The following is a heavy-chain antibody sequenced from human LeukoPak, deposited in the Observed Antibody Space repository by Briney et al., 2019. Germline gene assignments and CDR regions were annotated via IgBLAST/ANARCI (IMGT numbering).Heavy chain of an antibody. Sequence: PGGSLRLSCAASGFTFSSYSMNWVRQAPGMGLEWVSSISSSSGYIYYAGSVKGRFTISRDNAKNSLYLQMNSLRAEDTAVYYCASGYDSSGYYYNYWGQGTLVTVSS. CDR1: GFTFSSYS. CDR3: ASGYDSSGYYYNY. CDR2: ISSSSGYI. V-gene: IGHV3-21*01. D-gene: IGHD3-22*01. J-gene: IGHJ4*02.